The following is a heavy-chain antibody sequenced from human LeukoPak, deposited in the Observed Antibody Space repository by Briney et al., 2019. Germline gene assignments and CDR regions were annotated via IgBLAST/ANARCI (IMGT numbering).Heavy chain of an antibody. CDR3: ARGLRREQLLLRAFDY. CDR2: MNPNSGNT. Sequence: ASVKVSCKASGYTFTNYDINWVRQASGQGLEWVGWMNPNSGNTGSAQKFQGRVTMTSNTSISTAYMELSSLRSEDTAVYYCARGLRREQLLLRAFDYWGQGTPVTVSS. J-gene: IGHJ4*02. V-gene: IGHV1-8*01. D-gene: IGHD2-2*01. CDR1: GYTFTNYD.